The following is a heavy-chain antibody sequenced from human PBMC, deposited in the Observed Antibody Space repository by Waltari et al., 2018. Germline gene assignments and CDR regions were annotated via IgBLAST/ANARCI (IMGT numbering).Heavy chain of an antibody. CDR1: GFTFSSYW. Sequence: EVQLVESGGGLVQPGGSLRLSCAASGFTFSSYWMSWVRQAPGKGLEWVANIKQDGSEKYYVDSVKGRFTISRDNAKNSLYLQMNSLRAEDTAVSYWASNQGLFDYCGQGTLVTVSS. V-gene: IGHV3-7*01. CDR2: IKQDGSEK. CDR3: ASNQGLFDY. J-gene: IGHJ4*02.